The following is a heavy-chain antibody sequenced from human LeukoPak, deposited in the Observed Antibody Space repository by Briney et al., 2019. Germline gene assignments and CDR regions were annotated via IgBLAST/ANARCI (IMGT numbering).Heavy chain of an antibody. CDR1: GYTLTSYG. V-gene: IGHV1-18*01. Sequence: WASVKVSCKASGYTLTSYGISWVRQAPGQGLEWMGWISAYNGNTNYAQKLQGRVTMTTDTSTSTAYMELRSLRSDDTAVYYCARDRPGYSYATSLARRYNWFDPWGQGTLVTVSS. J-gene: IGHJ5*02. CDR2: ISAYNGNT. CDR3: ARDRPGYSYATSLARRYNWFDP. D-gene: IGHD5-18*01.